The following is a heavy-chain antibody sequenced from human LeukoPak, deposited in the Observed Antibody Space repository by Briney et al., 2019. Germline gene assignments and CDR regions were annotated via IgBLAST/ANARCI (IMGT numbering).Heavy chain of an antibody. CDR3: ARWGGRQSEFDY. D-gene: IGHD3-10*01. CDR2: IKEDESDE. J-gene: IGHJ4*02. Sequence: GGSLRLSCAGSGFPFSPAWMSWVRQAPGKGLEWVAHIKEDESDEYYVDSVRGRFTASRDNAKNSVNLQMNSLRVEDTAVYYCARWGGRQSEFDYWGQGTLVTVSS. CDR1: GFPFSPAW. V-gene: IGHV3-7*01.